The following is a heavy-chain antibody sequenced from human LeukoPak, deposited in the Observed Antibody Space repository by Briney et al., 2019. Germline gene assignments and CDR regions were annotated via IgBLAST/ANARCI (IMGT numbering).Heavy chain of an antibody. CDR1: GFTFSNYV. D-gene: IGHD6-6*01. J-gene: IGHJ4*02. CDR2: ISGSGGST. CDR3: ARIGPGSWDY. Sequence: GGSLRLSCAASGFTFSNYVMSWVRQAPGKGLEWVSAISGSGGSTYYADSVKGRFTISRDNSKNTLYLQMNSLRAEDTAVYYCARIGPGSWDYWGQGTLVTVSS. V-gene: IGHV3-23*01.